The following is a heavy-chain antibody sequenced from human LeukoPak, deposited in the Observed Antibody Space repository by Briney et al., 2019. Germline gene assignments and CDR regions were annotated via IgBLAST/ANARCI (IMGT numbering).Heavy chain of an antibody. D-gene: IGHD5-12*01. Sequence: ASVKVSCKASGGTFSSYAISWVRQAPGQGLEWMGGIIPIFGTANYAQKFQGRVTITADESTSTAYMGLSSLRSEDTAVYYCARGRGYSGYVYGYWGQGTLVTVSS. CDR2: IIPIFGTA. V-gene: IGHV1-69*13. CDR3: ARGRGYSGYVYGY. J-gene: IGHJ4*02. CDR1: GGTFSSYA.